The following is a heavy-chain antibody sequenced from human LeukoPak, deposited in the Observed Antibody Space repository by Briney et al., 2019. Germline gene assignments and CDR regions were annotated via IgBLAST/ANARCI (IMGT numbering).Heavy chain of an antibody. D-gene: IGHD1-7*01. CDR2: ISPSGST. J-gene: IGHJ6*03. Sequence: SETLSLTCAVYGGSFSDKYWSWIRQSPGKGLEWIGEISPSGSTNYNASLKSRVTISVDTSNNQFSLKLSSVTAADTALYYCARGGNYDPTHYHYYTYMDVWGKGTTVTVSS. V-gene: IGHV4-34*01. CDR1: GGSFSDKY. CDR3: ARGGNYDPTHYHYYTYMDV.